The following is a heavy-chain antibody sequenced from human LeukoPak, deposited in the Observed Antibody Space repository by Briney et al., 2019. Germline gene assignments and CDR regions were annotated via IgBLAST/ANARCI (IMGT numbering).Heavy chain of an antibody. CDR3: AGGYSSSWDAQSGSYYYYGMDV. V-gene: IGHV3-23*01. Sequence: QPGGSLRLSCAASGFIFSNYAMSWVRQAPGKELEWASAISGSGGSTYYADSVKGRFTMSRDNSKNTLYLQMNSLRAEDTAVYYCAGGYSSSWDAQSGSYYYYGMDVWGQGTTVTVSS. CDR1: GFIFSNYA. CDR2: ISGSGGST. J-gene: IGHJ6*02. D-gene: IGHD6-13*01.